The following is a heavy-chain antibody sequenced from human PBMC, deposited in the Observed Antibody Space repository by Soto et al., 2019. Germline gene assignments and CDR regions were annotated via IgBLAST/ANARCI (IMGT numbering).Heavy chain of an antibody. CDR2: INLNGYT. CDR3: ARGAWDNGAYYFFDY. V-gene: IGHV4-34*01. Sequence: QVQLQQWGAGLLKPSETLSLTCAVYGGSFSDYYWTWIRQSPGKGLEWIGEINLNGYTKYSPSLQGRVTLSVDTTRKQVSLRLTSVTAADAAVYYCARGAWDNGAYYFFDYWGQGTLVTVSS. D-gene: IGHD2-8*01. CDR1: GGSFSDYY. J-gene: IGHJ4*02.